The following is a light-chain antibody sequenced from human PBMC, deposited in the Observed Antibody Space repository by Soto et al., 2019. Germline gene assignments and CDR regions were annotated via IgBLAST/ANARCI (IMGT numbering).Light chain of an antibody. J-gene: IGKJ1*01. CDR3: PQYHIYPWT. Sequence: DIQMTQSPSTVSASVGDRVTITCRASQSISSWLAWYRQKPGKAPNLLIYKASSLESGVPSRFSGSGSGTEYTLTISSLQPDDFATYPGPQYHIYPWTFGQGTKVEIK. CDR1: QSISSW. V-gene: IGKV1-5*03. CDR2: KAS.